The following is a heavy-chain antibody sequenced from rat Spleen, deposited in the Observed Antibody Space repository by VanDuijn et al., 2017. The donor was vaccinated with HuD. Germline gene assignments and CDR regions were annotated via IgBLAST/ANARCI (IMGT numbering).Heavy chain of an antibody. D-gene: IGHD1-6*01. CDR2: VSHDGDNT. CDR3: ATEEVYYGPNWYFDF. V-gene: IGHV5-25*01. CDR1: GFTFSNYY. Sequence: EVQLVESGGGLVQPGRSMKLSCAASGFTFSNYYMAWVRQVPTKGLEWVASVSHDGDNTYYRDSVKGRFTISRDNAKSTLYLQMDSLRSEDTATYYCATEEVYYGPNWYFDFWGPGTMVTVSS. J-gene: IGHJ1*01.